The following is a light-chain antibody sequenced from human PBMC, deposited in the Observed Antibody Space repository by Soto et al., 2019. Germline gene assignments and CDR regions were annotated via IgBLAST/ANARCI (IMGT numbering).Light chain of an antibody. J-gene: IGKJ1*01. CDR1: QSVSSTY. CDR3: QQRSSWPVT. V-gene: IGKV3D-20*02. CDR2: GAS. Sequence: IVLTQSPGTLSLSPGERATLSCRASQSVSSTYLAWYQQKAGQAPRLLIYGASSRAAGIPDRSSGSGSGTDFTLTISRLEPEDFAVYYCQQRSSWPVTFGQGTKVDIK.